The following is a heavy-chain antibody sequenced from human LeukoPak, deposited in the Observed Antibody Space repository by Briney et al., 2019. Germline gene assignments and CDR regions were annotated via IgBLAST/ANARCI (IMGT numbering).Heavy chain of an antibody. CDR1: GYTFTSYD. CDR2: MNPNSGNT. D-gene: IGHD5-24*01. J-gene: IGHJ5*02. V-gene: IGHV1-8*01. Sequence: ASVKVSCKASGYTFTSYDINWVRQAAGQGLEWMGWMNPNSGNTGYAQKFQGRVTMTRNTSISTAYMELSSLRSEDTAVHYCARVIKITPNWFDPWGQGTLVTVSS. CDR3: ARVIKITPNWFDP.